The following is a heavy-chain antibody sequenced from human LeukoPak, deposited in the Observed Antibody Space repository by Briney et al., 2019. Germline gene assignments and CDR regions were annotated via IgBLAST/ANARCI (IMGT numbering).Heavy chain of an antibody. CDR2: IYYSGST. V-gene: IGHV4-30-4*01. CDR1: GGSISMGDYY. CDR3: ARALITIFGVVIVPTDAFDI. D-gene: IGHD3-3*01. J-gene: IGHJ3*02. Sequence: SETLSLTCTVSGGSISMGDYYWSWIRQPPGKGLEWFGYIYYSGSTYYNPSLKSRVTISVDTSKNQFSLKLSSVTAADTAVYYCARALITIFGVVIVPTDAFDIWGQGTMVTVSS.